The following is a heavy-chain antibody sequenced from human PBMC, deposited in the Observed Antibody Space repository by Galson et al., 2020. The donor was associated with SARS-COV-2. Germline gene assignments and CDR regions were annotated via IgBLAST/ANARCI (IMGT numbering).Heavy chain of an antibody. V-gene: IGHV3-33*01. CDR3: ARESDVLGDGFYYHGLDV. D-gene: IGHD3-16*01. CDR1: GFTFSSYG. Sequence: GESLKISCAASGFTFSSYGIHWVRQAPGKGLEWVAVIWYDGSEKYYADSVKGRFTVSRDNSKNTVYLQMSSLRAEDTAVYYCARESDVLGDGFYYHGLDVWGQGTTVTVSS. J-gene: IGHJ6*02. CDR2: IWYDGSEK.